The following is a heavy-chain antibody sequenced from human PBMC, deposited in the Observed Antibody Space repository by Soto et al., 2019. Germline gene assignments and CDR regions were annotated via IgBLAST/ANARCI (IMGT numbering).Heavy chain of an antibody. D-gene: IGHD3-10*01. V-gene: IGHV4-4*07. CDR1: GASITSYG. CDR2: LYSSGNT. CDR3: ARGPYYRASYVIDS. Sequence: PSETLSLTCTVSGASITSYGWSWIRQPAGEGLEWIGRLYSSGNTDYNPSFESRLTMSADTSKNQFSLKLNSVTAADTAVYYCARGPYYRASYVIDSWGQGTLVTVSS. J-gene: IGHJ4*02.